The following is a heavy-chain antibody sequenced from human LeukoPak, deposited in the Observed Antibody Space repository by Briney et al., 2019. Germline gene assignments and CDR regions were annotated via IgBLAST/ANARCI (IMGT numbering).Heavy chain of an antibody. CDR1: RFTFSSYG. D-gene: IGHD3-10*01. CDR3: AKDRGAPTKILDY. J-gene: IGHJ4*02. Sequence: TGGSLRLSCAASRFTFSSYGMHWVRKAPGKGLEWVAFIRYDGSDKYYADSVKGRFTISRDNSKNTLYLQMNSLRAEDTAVYYCAKDRGAPTKILDYWGQGTLVTVSS. V-gene: IGHV3-30*02. CDR2: IRYDGSDK.